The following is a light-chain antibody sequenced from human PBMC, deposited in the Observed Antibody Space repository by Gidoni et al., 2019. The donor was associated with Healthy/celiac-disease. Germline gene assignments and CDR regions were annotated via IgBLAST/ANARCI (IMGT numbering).Light chain of an antibody. CDR1: QSISSW. J-gene: IGKJ4*01. V-gene: IGKV1-5*03. CDR2: KAS. CDR3: QQYNSYLLT. Sequence: DIQITQSASTLSASVGDRVTIACRASQSISSWLAWYQQKPGKAPKLLIYKASSLESGVPSRFSGSGSGAEFTLTISSLQPDDFATYYCQQYNSYLLTFGGGTKVEIK.